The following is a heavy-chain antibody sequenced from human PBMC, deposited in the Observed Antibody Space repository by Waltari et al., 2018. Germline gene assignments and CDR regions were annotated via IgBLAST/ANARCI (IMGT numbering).Heavy chain of an antibody. CDR2: IYPGDSDT. J-gene: IGHJ6*03. V-gene: IGHV5-51*03. CDR1: GSRFTSYW. Sequence: DVQLVQSGSAVKTPGESLKISCKGSGSRFTSYWLGWVRQRPGKGLEWMGIIYPGDSDTRYSPSFQGQVTSSADKSISTAYLQWSSLKASDTAMYYWARRGGSQYYYYMDVWGKGTTVTVSS. CDR3: ARRGGSQYYYYMDV. D-gene: IGHD1-26*01.